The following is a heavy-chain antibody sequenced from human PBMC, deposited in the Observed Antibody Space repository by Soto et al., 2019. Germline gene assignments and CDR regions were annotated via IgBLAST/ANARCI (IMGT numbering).Heavy chain of an antibody. CDR2: IFYSGST. D-gene: IGHD3-10*01. Sequence: PSETLSLTCTVSGGSFSSSSYYWGWVRQPPGKGLEWIGTIFYSGSTYYNPSLKSRVTISIDTSKNQFSLKLTSVTASDTAMYYCVRHRQLLWFPLDYWGQGTLVTVSS. V-gene: IGHV4-39*01. J-gene: IGHJ4*02. CDR3: VRHRQLLWFPLDY. CDR1: GGSFSSSSYY.